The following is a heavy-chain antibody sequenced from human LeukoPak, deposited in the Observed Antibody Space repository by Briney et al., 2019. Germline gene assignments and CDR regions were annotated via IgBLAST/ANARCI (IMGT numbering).Heavy chain of an antibody. CDR2: ISACNGNT. CDR1: GYTFTSYG. Sequence: GASVKVSCKASGYTFTSYGISWVRQAPGQGLEWMGWISACNGNTNYAQKLQGRVTMTRNTSISTAYMELSSLRSKDTAVYYCFVSSSYRYFDLWGRGTLVTVSS. V-gene: IGHV1-18*01. D-gene: IGHD6-13*01. J-gene: IGHJ2*01. CDR3: FVSSSYRYFDL.